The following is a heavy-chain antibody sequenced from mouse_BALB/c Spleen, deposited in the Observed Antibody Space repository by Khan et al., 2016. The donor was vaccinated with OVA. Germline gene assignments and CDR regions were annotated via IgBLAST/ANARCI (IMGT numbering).Heavy chain of an antibody. D-gene: IGHD1-1*01. V-gene: IGHV3-2*02. Sequence: QLEESGPGLVKPSQSLSLICTVTGYSITSDYAWNWIRQFPGNKLEWMGFISYSGNTKYNPSLTSRISITRDTSKNQFFLQLNSVTTEDTATYYCARVYGGDFDYWGQGTTLTVSS. CDR1: GYSITSDYA. CDR2: ISYSGNT. J-gene: IGHJ2*01. CDR3: ARVYGGDFDY.